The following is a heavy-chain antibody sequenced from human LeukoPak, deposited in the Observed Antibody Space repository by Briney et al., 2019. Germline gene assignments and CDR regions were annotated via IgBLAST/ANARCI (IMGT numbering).Heavy chain of an antibody. D-gene: IGHD6-13*01. CDR3: ARDLLLAAADPYVHSYYFDY. V-gene: IGHV1-3*01. CDR1: GYTFTSYA. Sequence: ASVKVSCKASGYTFTSYAMHWVRQAPGQRLEWMGWINAGNGNTKYSQKFQCRVTITRDTSASTGYMELSSLRSEDTAVYYCARDLLLAAADPYVHSYYFDYWGQGTLVTVSS. CDR2: INAGNGNT. J-gene: IGHJ4*02.